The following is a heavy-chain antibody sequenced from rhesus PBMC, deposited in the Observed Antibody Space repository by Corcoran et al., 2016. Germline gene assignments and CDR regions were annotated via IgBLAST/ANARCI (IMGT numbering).Heavy chain of an antibody. CDR2: IYGSGSST. CDR1: GGSISSSY. Sequence: QLQLQESGPGLVKPSETLSVTCAVSGGSISSSYWSWIRQAPGKGLEWIGYIYGSGSSTNYNPSLKSRVTLSVDTSKNQLSLKLSAVTTADTAVYDCARDVDAFDFWGQGLRVTVSS. J-gene: IGHJ3*01. V-gene: IGHV4-169*02. CDR3: ARDVDAFDF.